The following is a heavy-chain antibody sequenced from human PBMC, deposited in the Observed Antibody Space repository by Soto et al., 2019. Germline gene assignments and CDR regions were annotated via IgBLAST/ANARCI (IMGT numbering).Heavy chain of an antibody. D-gene: IGHD3-10*01. CDR3: ARELRSYYYGSGSYCPVTQKSSWFDP. CDR1: GYTFTSYG. V-gene: IGHV1-18*01. Sequence: ASVKVSCKASGYTFTSYGISWVRQAPGQGLEWMGWISAYNGNTNYAQKLQGRVTMTTDTSTSTAYMELRSLRSDDTAVYYCARELRSYYYGSGSYCPVTQKSSWFDPWGQ. CDR2: ISAYNGNT. J-gene: IGHJ5*02.